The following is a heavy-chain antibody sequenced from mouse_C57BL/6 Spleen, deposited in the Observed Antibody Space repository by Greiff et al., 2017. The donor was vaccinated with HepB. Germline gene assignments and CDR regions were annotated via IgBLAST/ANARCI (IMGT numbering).Heavy chain of an antibody. D-gene: IGHD2-13*01. CDR3: ERTGDSWFAY. J-gene: IGHJ3*01. CDR2: INPNNGGT. V-gene: IGHV1-26*01. Sequence: EVKLQQSGPELVKPGASVKISCKASGYTFTDYYMNWVKQSHGKSLEWIGDINPNNGGTSYNQKFKGKATLTVDKSSSTAYMELRSLTSEASAVYYCERTGDSWFAYWGQGTLVTVSA. CDR1: GYTFTDYY.